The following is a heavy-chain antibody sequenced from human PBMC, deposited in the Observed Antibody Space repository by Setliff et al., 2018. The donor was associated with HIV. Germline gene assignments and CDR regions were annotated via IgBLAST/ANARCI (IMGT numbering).Heavy chain of an antibody. CDR1: AASIKNSY. V-gene: IGHV4-4*07. Sequence: SETLSLTCTVSAASIKNSYWTWIRQPAGKGLEWIGRIYPSGTINYNPSLKSRVTMSVDTSKNQFSLRLTSVSAADTALYYCAGSMGATKGSWFEPWGQGTLVTVSS. J-gene: IGHJ5*02. D-gene: IGHD1-26*01. CDR2: IYPSGTI. CDR3: AGSMGATKGSWFEP.